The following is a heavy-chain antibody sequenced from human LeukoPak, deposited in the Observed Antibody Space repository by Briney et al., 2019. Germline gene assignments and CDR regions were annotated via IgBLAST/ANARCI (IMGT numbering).Heavy chain of an antibody. CDR2: ISYDGSNK. CDR1: GFTFSSCA. CDR3: ARDAPITGTTDYFDF. J-gene: IGHJ4*02. Sequence: GGSLRRSCAASGFTFSSCAMHWVRQAPGKGLEWVAVISYDGSNKYYADSVKGRFTISRDNSKNTLYLQMNSLRAEDTAVYYCARDAPITGTTDYFDFWGQGTLVTVAS. D-gene: IGHD1-20*01. V-gene: IGHV3-30*04.